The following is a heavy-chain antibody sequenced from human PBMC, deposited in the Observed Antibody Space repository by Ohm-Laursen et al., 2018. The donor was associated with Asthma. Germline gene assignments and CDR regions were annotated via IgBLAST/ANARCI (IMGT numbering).Heavy chain of an antibody. J-gene: IGHJ6*02. CDR2: IFYNGST. Sequence: SDTLSLTCTVSGGSISSADYCLNWIRRHPGKGPEWIGFIFYNGSTSYNPSLRSRVAISIDTSKNQFSLKVTSVIAADTAVYFCARDGGGYGVNYYYYGMDVWGQGTTVSVSS. V-gene: IGHV4-30-4*02. CDR3: ARDGGGYGVNYYYYGMDV. D-gene: IGHD5-12*01. CDR1: GGSISSADYC.